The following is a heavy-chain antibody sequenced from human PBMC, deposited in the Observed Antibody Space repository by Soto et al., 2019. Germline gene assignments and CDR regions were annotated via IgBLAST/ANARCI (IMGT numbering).Heavy chain of an antibody. Sequence: PGGSLRLSCAASGFTFSSYSMNWVRQAPGKGLEWVSSISSSSSYIYYADSVKGRFTISRDNAKNSLYLQMNRLRAEDTAVYSCARAPLYSSGRYDHWAQGTQVSVSS. V-gene: IGHV3-21*01. D-gene: IGHD6-19*01. CDR3: ARAPLYSSGRYDH. CDR1: GFTFSSYS. J-gene: IGHJ5*02. CDR2: ISSSSSYI.